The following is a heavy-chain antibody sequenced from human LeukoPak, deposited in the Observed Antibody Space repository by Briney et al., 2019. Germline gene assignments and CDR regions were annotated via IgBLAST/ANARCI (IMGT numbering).Heavy chain of an antibody. CDR2: MGSSGSHI. V-gene: IGHV3-21*01. Sequence: GGSLRLSCAVSGFNFAIYSMSWVRQAPGKGLEWVASMGSSGSHIYYADSVKGRLTISRDNAQNSLYLQLNSRGAEDTAVYFCARTGGYCTTNCRGMGNRFESWGQGALVAVSS. D-gene: IGHD2-8*01. CDR1: GFNFAIYS. J-gene: IGHJ5*01. CDR3: ARTGGYCTTNCRGMGNRFES.